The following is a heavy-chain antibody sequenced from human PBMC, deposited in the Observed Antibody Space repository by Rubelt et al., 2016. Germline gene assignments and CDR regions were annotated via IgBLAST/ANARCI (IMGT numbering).Heavy chain of an antibody. CDR1: GFTFGDYA. CDR2: IRSKAYGGTT. Sequence: EVQLVESGGGLVQPGRSLRLSCTASGFTFGDYAMSWVRQAPGKGLEWVGFIRSKAYGGTTEYAASVKGRFTISRDDSKSIAYLQMNSLKTEDTAVYYCTSVSDDFWSGYHPSDYWGQGTLVTVSS. V-gene: IGHV3-49*04. CDR3: TSVSDDFWSGYHPSDY. D-gene: IGHD3-3*01. J-gene: IGHJ4*02.